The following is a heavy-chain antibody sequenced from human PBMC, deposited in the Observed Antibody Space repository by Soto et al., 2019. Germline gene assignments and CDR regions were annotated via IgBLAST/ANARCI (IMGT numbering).Heavy chain of an antibody. V-gene: IGHV4-31*03. CDR2: IYYSGTT. J-gene: IGHJ6*03. CDR1: GCSISSGGYY. Sequence: SETMSLTCSVSGCSISSGGYYWSWIRQHPGKGLEWIGYIYYSGTTYYNPSLKSRVTISVDTSKNQFSLRLSSVTAADTAVYYCARGHYMDVWGKGTTVTVSS. CDR3: ARGHYMDV.